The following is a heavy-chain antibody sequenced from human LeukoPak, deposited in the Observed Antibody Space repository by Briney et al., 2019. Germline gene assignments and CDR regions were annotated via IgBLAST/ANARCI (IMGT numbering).Heavy chain of an antibody. CDR3: ARVEYISGYSHIY. V-gene: IGHV1-8*01. J-gene: IGHJ4*02. CDR2: MNPNSGNT. CDR1: GYTFTNYD. Sequence: ASVKVSCKASGYTFTNYDLNWVRQAAGQGLEWKGWMNPNSGNTGYAQKFQGRVTMTRNTAISTAYMELSSLRSEDTAVYYCARVEYISGYSHIYWGQGTLVTVSS. D-gene: IGHD3-22*01.